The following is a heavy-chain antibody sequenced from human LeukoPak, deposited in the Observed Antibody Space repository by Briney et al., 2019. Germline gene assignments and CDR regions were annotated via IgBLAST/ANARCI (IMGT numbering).Heavy chain of an antibody. CDR3: ARESDWSGYPFDY. V-gene: IGHV3-7*01. D-gene: IGHD3-3*01. Sequence: GGSLRLSCAASGFTFSTYWMSWVRQAPGTGLEWVANIKQDGSEKYYVDSVKGRFTISRDNAKNTLYLQMNSLRAEDTAVYYCARESDWSGYPFDYWGQGTLVTVSP. J-gene: IGHJ4*02. CDR1: GFTFSTYW. CDR2: IKQDGSEK.